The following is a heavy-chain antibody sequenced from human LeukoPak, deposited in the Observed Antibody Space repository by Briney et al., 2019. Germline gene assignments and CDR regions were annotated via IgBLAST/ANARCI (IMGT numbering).Heavy chain of an antibody. D-gene: IGHD3-10*01. CDR3: ARATYYYGSGSHYGMDV. Sequence: GASVKVSCKASGYTFTSYGISWVRQAPGQGLEWMGWMSAYNGNTNYAQKLQGRVTMTTDTSTSTAYMELRSLRSDDTAVYYCARATYYYGSGSHYGMDVWGQGTTVTVSS. CDR1: GYTFTSYG. V-gene: IGHV1-18*01. CDR2: MSAYNGNT. J-gene: IGHJ6*02.